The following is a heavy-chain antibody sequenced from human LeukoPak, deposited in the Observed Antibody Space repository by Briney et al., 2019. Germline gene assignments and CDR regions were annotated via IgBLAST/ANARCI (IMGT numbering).Heavy chain of an antibody. D-gene: IGHD2/OR15-2a*01. CDR2: IYPADSDT. V-gene: IGHV5-51*01. CDR3: AKRGGSPFQYSNWFDP. CDR1: GYTFRDSW. Sequence: GESLKISCQASGYTFRDSWIGWVRQAPGKGLQWMGIIYPADSDTKYNPSFQGRVTMSADKSTRTAYLHWSSLDVSDSAIYYCAKRGGSPFQYSNWFDPWGQGTLVTVSS. J-gene: IGHJ5*02.